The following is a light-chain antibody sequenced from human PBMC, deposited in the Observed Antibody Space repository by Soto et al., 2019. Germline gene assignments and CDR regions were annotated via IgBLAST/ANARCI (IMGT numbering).Light chain of an antibody. CDR2: EVS. V-gene: IGLV2-8*01. Sequence: QSALTQPPSASGSPGQSVNISCTGANSDVGSYNFVSWYQQHPGRAPKLLIYEVSKRPSGVPDRFSGSKSGNTASLTVSGLQAEDEADYYCSSYAGTNTRYLFGSGTKLTVL. CDR3: SSYAGTNTRYL. J-gene: IGLJ1*01. CDR1: NSDVGSYNF.